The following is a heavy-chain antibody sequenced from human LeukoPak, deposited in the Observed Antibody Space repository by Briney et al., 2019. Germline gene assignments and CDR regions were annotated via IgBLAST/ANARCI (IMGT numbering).Heavy chain of an antibody. CDR2: ISFDGTNK. J-gene: IGHJ6*02. CDR3: VKDRRDHYSMEV. Sequence: GALRLSCAVSGFPFSSYGMHWVRQAPGKGLEWEAVISFDGTNKFYADSVKGRFTISRDNSENTLYLQMNSLRTEDTAIYYCVKDRRDHYSMEVWGQGTTVIVSS. D-gene: IGHD1-14*01. V-gene: IGHV3-30*18. CDR1: GFPFSSYG.